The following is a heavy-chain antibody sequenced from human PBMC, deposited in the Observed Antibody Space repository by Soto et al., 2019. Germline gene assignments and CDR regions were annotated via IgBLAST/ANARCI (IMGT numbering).Heavy chain of an antibody. Sequence: QVQLVESGGGVVQPGRSLRLSCAASGFTFSSYAMHWVRQAPGKGLEWVAVISYDGSNKYYADSVKGRFTISRDNSKNTLYLQMNSLRAEDTAVYYCARDLVKWVTHPYFEYWGQGTLVTVSS. D-gene: IGHD2-21*02. J-gene: IGHJ4*02. CDR1: GFTFSSYA. CDR2: ISYDGSNK. CDR3: ARDLVKWVTHPYFEY. V-gene: IGHV3-30-3*01.